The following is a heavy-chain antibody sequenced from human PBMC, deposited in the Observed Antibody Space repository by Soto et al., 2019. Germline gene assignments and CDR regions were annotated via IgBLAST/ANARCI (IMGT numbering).Heavy chain of an antibody. V-gene: IGHV2-5*01. CDR1: GFSLSTSGVG. J-gene: IGHJ5*02. D-gene: IGHD2-2*01. CDR3: AHRLAAVEDIVVVPAATRESWFDP. Sequence: QITLKESGPTLVKPTQTLTLTCTFSGFSLSTSGVGVGWIRQPPGKALEWLALIYWNDDKRYSPSLKSRLTITKDTSKKQVVLTMTNMDPVDTATYYCAHRLAAVEDIVVVPAATRESWFDPWAQGTLVTVSS. CDR2: IYWNDDK.